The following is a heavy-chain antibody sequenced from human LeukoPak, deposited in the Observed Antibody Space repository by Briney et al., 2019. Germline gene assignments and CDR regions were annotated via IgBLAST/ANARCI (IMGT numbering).Heavy chain of an antibody. CDR3: ARRLGNGDYADY. V-gene: IGHV3-21*01. D-gene: IGHD4-17*01. Sequence: GGSLRLSCAGSGFTFSDYSMNWVRQAPGKGLEWVSSISSSSSYIYYADSVKGRFTISRDNAKNSLYLQMNSLRAEDTAVYYCARRLGNGDYADYWGQGTLVTVSS. J-gene: IGHJ4*02. CDR1: GFTFSDYS. CDR2: ISSSSSYI.